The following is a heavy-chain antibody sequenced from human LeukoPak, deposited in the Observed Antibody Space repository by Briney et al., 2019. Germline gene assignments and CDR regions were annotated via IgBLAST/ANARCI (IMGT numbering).Heavy chain of an antibody. J-gene: IGHJ4*02. CDR3: AKDRSSGRYVTSYFDC. Sequence: SGGSLRLSCAASGFTFSSYAMSWVRQAPGKGLEWVSAISGSGGSTYYADSVKGRFTISRDNSKNTLYLQMNSLRAEDTAVYYCAKDRSSGRYVTSYFDCWGQGTLVTVSS. CDR1: GFTFSSYA. D-gene: IGHD6-19*01. CDR2: ISGSGGST. V-gene: IGHV3-23*01.